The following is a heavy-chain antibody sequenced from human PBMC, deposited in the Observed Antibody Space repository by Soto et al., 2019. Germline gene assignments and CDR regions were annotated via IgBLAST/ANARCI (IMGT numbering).Heavy chain of an antibody. J-gene: IGHJ4*02. V-gene: IGHV4-59*01. CDR1: GVSITNYY. CDR2: VYHTGNT. D-gene: IGHD1-20*01. Sequence: SSETLSLTCSVSGVSITNYYWTWIRHSPGKGLEWIGYVYHTGNTYYNPSLRSRVTISLDTSKNQVSLRLRSVTAADTAVYYCAREQYNWKLWGQGTLVTVSS. CDR3: AREQYNWKL.